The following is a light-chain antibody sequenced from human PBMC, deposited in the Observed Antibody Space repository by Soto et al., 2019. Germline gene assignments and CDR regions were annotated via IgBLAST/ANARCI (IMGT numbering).Light chain of an antibody. CDR1: QNINNW. J-gene: IGKJ4*01. Sequence: DIQMTQSPSTLSASVGDRVTITCRASQNINNWLAWYQQKPGKAPKLLIYKTSDLESGVPSRFSCSGSRTEFSLTISSLQPDDFATYYCQPYKSFSLTFGGGTKVDI. CDR3: QPYKSFSLT. CDR2: KTS. V-gene: IGKV1-5*03.